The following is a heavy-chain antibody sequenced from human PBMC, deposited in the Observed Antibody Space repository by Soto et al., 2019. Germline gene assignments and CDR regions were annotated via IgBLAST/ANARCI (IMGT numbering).Heavy chain of an antibody. Sequence: QVQLVQSGAEVKKSGASVKVSCKASGYIFTGYFMHWVRQAPGQGLEWMGWINPNSGSANYAQKFEGRVTMTRDTSISTAYMELSRLRSDDTAVYYCASPVGELFGGAYDYWGQGTLVTVSS. CDR1: GYIFTGYF. D-gene: IGHD3-10*01. CDR3: ASPVGELFGGAYDY. CDR2: INPNSGSA. V-gene: IGHV1-2*02. J-gene: IGHJ4*02.